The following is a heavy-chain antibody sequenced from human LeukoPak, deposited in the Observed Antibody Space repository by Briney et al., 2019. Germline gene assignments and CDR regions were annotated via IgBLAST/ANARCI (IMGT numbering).Heavy chain of an antibody. CDR3: ARLDLWPHAFGI. J-gene: IGHJ3*02. CDR1: GGSISSYY. Sequence: SETLSLTCTVSGGSISSYYCSWIRQPPGRGLEWIGYIYDSGSTNYNPSLKSRVTISVDTSKNQFSLKLSSVSVADTAVYYCARLDLWPHAFGIWGQGTMVTVSS. D-gene: IGHD3-10*01. V-gene: IGHV4-59*08. CDR2: IYDSGST.